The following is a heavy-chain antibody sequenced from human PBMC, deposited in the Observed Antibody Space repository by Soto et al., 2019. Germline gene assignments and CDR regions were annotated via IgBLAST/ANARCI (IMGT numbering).Heavy chain of an antibody. D-gene: IGHD3-3*01. CDR1: CYSINSGYY. CDR2: VFHSGTT. J-gene: IGHJ4*02. Sequence: SETLSVTCAVSCYSINSGYYWGWIRQSPGKGLEWIGSVFHSGTTYSTPSLKTRLTISVDTSKNQFSLDLNAVTAADTAVYYCVRDFGDLHDFWSGSYYWGQGIPVTVSS. V-gene: IGHV4-38-2*02. CDR3: VRDFGDLHDFWSGSYY.